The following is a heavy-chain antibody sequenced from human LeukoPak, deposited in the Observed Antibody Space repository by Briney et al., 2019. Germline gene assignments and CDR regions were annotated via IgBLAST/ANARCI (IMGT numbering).Heavy chain of an antibody. CDR2: IIPIFGTA. CDR1: GGTFSSYA. Sequence: GASVKVSCKASGGTFSSYAISWVRQAPGQGLEWMGGIIPIFGTANYAQKFQGRVTITADKSTSTAYMELSSLRSEDTAVYYCARETHTMVRGVFKGSNWFDPWGQGTLVTVSS. CDR3: ARETHTMVRGVFKGSNWFDP. D-gene: IGHD3-10*01. J-gene: IGHJ5*02. V-gene: IGHV1-69*06.